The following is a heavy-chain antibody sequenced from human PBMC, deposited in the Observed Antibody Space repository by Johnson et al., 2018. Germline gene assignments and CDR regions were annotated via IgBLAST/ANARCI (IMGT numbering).Heavy chain of an antibody. V-gene: IGHV3-48*01. CDR3: ARAGRSRYFSYYMDV. Sequence: VQLVQSGGDLVQPGGSLRLSWAASGFTFTTYGINWVRQAPGKGLEWISYIDTSASSIYYAESVKGRFTISRDNAKKSVYLQTNTRRAEDTAVYYCARAGRSRYFSYYMDVWGKGTTVTVSS. J-gene: IGHJ6*03. CDR2: IDTSASSI. CDR1: GFTFTTYG.